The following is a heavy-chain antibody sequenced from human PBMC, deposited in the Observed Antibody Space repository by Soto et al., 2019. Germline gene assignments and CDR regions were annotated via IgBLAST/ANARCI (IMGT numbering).Heavy chain of an antibody. D-gene: IGHD4-4*01. CDR3: VTDYMRGRDY. J-gene: IGHJ4*02. Sequence: ASVKVSCKASGYSFISYGIHWVRQAPGLRHEWMGWINAGPGDTEYSQRFQDRVTITRDTSASTVYMEMRSLKVEDTAVYYCVTDYMRGRDYWGQGTSVTVSS. V-gene: IGHV1-3*01. CDR2: INAGPGDT. CDR1: GYSFISYG.